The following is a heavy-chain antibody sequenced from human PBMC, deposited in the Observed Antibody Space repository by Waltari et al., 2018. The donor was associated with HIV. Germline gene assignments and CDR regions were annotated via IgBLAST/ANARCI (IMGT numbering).Heavy chain of an antibody. V-gene: IGHV1-69*01. D-gene: IGHD4-17*01. Sequence: QVQLVQSGAEVKKPGSSVKVSCRASGDTFRTYTISGVRQAPGQGLEGRGGITPILKTTKYAQKFQGRVTLTADESTRTTYMELTSLRSDDTAMYYCARNGDYAPAYWGQGTLVTVSS. CDR2: ITPILKTT. CDR1: GDTFRTYT. CDR3: ARNGDYAPAY. J-gene: IGHJ4*02.